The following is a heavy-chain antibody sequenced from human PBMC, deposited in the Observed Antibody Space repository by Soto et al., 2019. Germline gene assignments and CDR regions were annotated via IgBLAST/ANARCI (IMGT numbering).Heavy chain of an antibody. Sequence: GGSLRLSCAASGLTFNINWMSWVRQAPGKGLEWVANIKEDGSEKYYVDSVKGRFTISRDNAKRSLYLQMNSLRAEDTVVYYCASAFETYHYDSGGYYSHYYYGLDVWGQGTTVTVSS. J-gene: IGHJ6*02. V-gene: IGHV3-7*01. D-gene: IGHD3-22*01. CDR3: ASAFETYHYDSGGYYSHYYYGLDV. CDR1: GLTFNINW. CDR2: IKEDGSEK.